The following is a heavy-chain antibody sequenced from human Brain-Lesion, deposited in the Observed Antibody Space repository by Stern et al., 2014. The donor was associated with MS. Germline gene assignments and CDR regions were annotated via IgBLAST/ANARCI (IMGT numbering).Heavy chain of an antibody. D-gene: IGHD1-26*01. Sequence: VQLVESGAEVKKPGASVKVSCKVSGYTLTELSMHWVRQAPRKGLEWMGGFDHEDGETIYAQKFQGRFTMTEDTSTDTAYMELSSLRSEDTAVYYCATLSPGAGGNYYRHFDYWGQGTLVTVSS. CDR1: GYTLTELS. CDR2: FDHEDGET. V-gene: IGHV1-24*01. CDR3: ATLSPGAGGNYYRHFDY. J-gene: IGHJ4*02.